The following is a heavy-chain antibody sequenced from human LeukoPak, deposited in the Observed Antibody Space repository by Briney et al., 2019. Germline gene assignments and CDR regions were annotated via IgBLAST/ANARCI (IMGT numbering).Heavy chain of an antibody. D-gene: IGHD6-19*01. J-gene: IGHJ4*02. CDR2: INPNSGGT. CDR1: GYTFTSYD. V-gene: IGHV1-2*02. CDR3: ARGDPVAGTSDFDY. Sequence: ASAKVSCKASGYTFTSYDINWVRQATGQGLEWMGWINPNSGGTNYAQKFQGRVTMTRDTSISTAYMELSRLRSDDTAVYYCARGDPVAGTSDFDYWGQGTLVTVSS.